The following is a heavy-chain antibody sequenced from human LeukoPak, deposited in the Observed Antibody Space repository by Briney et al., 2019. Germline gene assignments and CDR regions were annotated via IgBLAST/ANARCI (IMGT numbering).Heavy chain of an antibody. J-gene: IGHJ4*02. Sequence: GRSLRLSCAAPGFTFSSYGMHWVRQAPGKGLEWVAVIWYDGSNKYYADSVKGRFTISRDNSKNTLYLQMNSLRAEDTAVYYCAKETFSSGWYYFDYWGQGTLVTVSS. D-gene: IGHD6-19*01. CDR3: AKETFSSGWYYFDY. CDR2: IWYDGSNK. CDR1: GFTFSSYG. V-gene: IGHV3-33*06.